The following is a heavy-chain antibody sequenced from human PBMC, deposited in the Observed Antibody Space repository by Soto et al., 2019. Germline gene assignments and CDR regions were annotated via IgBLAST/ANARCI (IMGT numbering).Heavy chain of an antibody. V-gene: IGHV3-74*01. CDR2: INTDGSAT. CDR1: GFTFSSSS. D-gene: IGHD6-6*01. Sequence: PGGSLRLSCAASGFTFSSSSMHWVRQAPGKGLVWVSLINTDGSATYYANSVKGRFSISRDNAKNTLYMQMNSLRAEDTAVYYCASELARGYWGQGILVTVSS. CDR3: ASELARGY. J-gene: IGHJ4*02.